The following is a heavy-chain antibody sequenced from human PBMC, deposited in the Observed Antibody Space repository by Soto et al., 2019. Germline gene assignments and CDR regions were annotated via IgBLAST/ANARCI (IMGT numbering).Heavy chain of an antibody. CDR1: GGSISTYY. J-gene: IGHJ6*03. CDR3: ARDFGYCSTTSCGHYYYMDV. CDR2: IYHSGNT. V-gene: IGHV4-59*01. Sequence: QVQLQESGPGLEKPSETLSLTCTVSGGSISTYYWSWIRQPPGKEVEWIGYIYHSGNTNYNPSLKSRVTISVDTSKNQFSLRLSSVTAADTAVYYCARDFGYCSTTSCGHYYYMDVWGKGTTVTVSS. D-gene: IGHD2-2*01.